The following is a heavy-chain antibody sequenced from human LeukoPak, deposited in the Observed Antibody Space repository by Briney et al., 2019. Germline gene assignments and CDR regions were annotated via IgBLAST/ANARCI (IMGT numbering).Heavy chain of an antibody. Sequence: PSQTLSLTCSVSGGSISNYYWSWIRQPPGRGLEWIGYIYYSGSTNYNPSLKSRVTISVDTSKNQFSLKLSSVTAADTAVYYCARDYCSSTSCYADAFDIWGQGTMVTVSS. CDR2: IYYSGST. CDR1: GGSISNYY. V-gene: IGHV4-59*01. D-gene: IGHD2-2*01. CDR3: ARDYCSSTSCYADAFDI. J-gene: IGHJ3*02.